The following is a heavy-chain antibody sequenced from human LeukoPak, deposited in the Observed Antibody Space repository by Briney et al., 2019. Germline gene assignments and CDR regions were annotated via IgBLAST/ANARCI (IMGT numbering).Heavy chain of an antibody. D-gene: IGHD3-10*01. CDR2: ISYDGSNK. CDR3: ARTTTPHYYGSGSYALGY. Sequence: GGSLRLSCAASGFTFSTYAMHWVRQGPGKGLEWVAVISYDGSNKYYTDSVKGRFTISRDNSKNTLYLQMSSLSAEDTAVYYCARTTTPHYYGSGSYALGYWGQGTLVTVPS. CDR1: GFTFSTYA. J-gene: IGHJ4*02. V-gene: IGHV3-30-3*01.